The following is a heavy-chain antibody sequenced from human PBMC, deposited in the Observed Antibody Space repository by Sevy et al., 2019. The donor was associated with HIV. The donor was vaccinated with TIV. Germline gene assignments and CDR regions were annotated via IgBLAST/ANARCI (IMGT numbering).Heavy chain of an antibody. CDR1: GYTFINYG. D-gene: IGHD1-26*01. V-gene: IGHV1-18*01. Sequence: ASVKVSCKTSGYTFINYGFSWVRQAPGQGLEWMGFISVYMGYINYTQKFQGRVTVTTDTYTATGKLELKSLRDDDTAIYYCVREECDTSVRHDFWGQGTLVTVSS. J-gene: IGHJ4*02. CDR2: ISVYMGYI. CDR3: VREECDTSVRHDF.